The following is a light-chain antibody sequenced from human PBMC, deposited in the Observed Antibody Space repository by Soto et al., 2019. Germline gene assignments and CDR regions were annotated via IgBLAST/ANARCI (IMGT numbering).Light chain of an antibody. V-gene: IGKV1-39*01. CDR1: QSISSY. CDR3: QQSYSTPWT. J-gene: IGKJ1*01. CDR2: AAS. Sequence: DIQMTQSPSSLSASVGDRVTITCRASQSISSYLNWYQQKPGKAPKLLIYAASSLQSWVPSRFSGSGSGTDFTLTISSQQPEDFATYYCQQSYSTPWTFGQGTKVEIK.